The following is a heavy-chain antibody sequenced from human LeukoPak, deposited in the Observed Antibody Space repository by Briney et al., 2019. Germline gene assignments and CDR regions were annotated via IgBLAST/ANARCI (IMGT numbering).Heavy chain of an antibody. Sequence: GASVKVSCKASGYTFTGYYMHWVRQAPGQGLEWMGWINPNSGGTYYAQKFQGRVTMTRDTSISTAYMELSRLRSDDTAVYYCARHGYCSSTSCYRYYGMDVWGQGTTVTVSS. CDR3: ARHGYCSSTSCYRYYGMDV. CDR2: INPNSGGT. D-gene: IGHD2-2*01. J-gene: IGHJ6*02. CDR1: GYTFTGYY. V-gene: IGHV1-2*02.